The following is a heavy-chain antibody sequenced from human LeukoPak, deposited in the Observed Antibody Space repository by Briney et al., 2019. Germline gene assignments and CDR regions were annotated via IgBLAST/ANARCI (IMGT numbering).Heavy chain of an antibody. CDR1: GFTVSSNY. D-gene: IGHD4-11*01. J-gene: IGHJ5*02. Sequence: PGGSLRLSGAASGFTVSSNYMSWVRQAPGKGLEWVSGINWNGGSTGYADSVKGRFTISRDNAKNSLHLQMNSLRAEDTALYYCARDQVSSYSNYWFDPWGQGTLVTVSS. CDR2: INWNGGST. CDR3: ARDQVSSYSNYWFDP. V-gene: IGHV3-20*04.